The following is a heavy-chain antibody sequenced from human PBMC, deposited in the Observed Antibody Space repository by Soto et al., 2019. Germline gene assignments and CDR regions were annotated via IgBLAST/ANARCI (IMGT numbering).Heavy chain of an antibody. V-gene: IGHV4-34*01. D-gene: IGHD3-22*01. J-gene: IGHJ4*02. CDR1: GGSFSGYY. CDR3: ARCVKYYYDSSGYRYFDY. Sequence: PSETLSLTCAVYGGSFSGYYWSWIRQPPGKGLEWIGEINHSGSTDHNPSLKSRVTISVDTSKNQFSLKLSSVTAADTAVYHCARCVKYYYDSSGYRYFDYWGQGTLVTVSS. CDR2: INHSGST.